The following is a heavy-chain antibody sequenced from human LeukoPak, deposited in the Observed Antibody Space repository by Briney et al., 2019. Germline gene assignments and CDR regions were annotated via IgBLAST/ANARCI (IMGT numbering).Heavy chain of an antibody. CDR1: GYTFTTYG. J-gene: IGHJ4*02. CDR2: ISTYNGNT. D-gene: IGHD3-10*01. V-gene: IGHV1-18*01. Sequence: ASVKVSCKASGYTFTTYGISWVRQAPGQGLEWMGWISTYNGNTKYSQKFQGRVTMTTDTSTRTAYLELRSLRSDDTAGYFCARDQTQIWFGEGLWYFDYWGQGTLVTVSS. CDR3: ARDQTQIWFGEGLWYFDY.